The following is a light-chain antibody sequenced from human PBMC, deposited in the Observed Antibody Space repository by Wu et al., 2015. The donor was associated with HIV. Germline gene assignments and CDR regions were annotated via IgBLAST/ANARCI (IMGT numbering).Light chain of an antibody. J-gene: IGKJ1*01. CDR1: QNINNY. V-gene: IGKV1-39*01. CDR3: QKYNTAPWT. Sequence: QMTQSPSSLSASVGDRVTITCRASQNINNYLNWYQQKPGKAPNLLIYAASTLQRGVPSRFSGSGSGTNFTLTISSLQPEDVATYYCQKYNTAPWTFGQGTEGGNET. CDR2: AAS.